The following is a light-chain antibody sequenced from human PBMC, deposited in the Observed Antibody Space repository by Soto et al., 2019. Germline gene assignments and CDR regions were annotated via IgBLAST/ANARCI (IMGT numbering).Light chain of an antibody. J-gene: IGKJ1*01. CDR3: QQYGSSPWT. Sequence: EIVLTQSPGTLSLSPGERATLSCRASQSVSSSYLAWYQQKPGQAPRPLIYGASHRATGIPDRFSGSGSGTDFTLTISRLEPEDFAVYYCQQYGSSPWTFGQWTKVDI. V-gene: IGKV3-20*01. CDR2: GAS. CDR1: QSVSSSY.